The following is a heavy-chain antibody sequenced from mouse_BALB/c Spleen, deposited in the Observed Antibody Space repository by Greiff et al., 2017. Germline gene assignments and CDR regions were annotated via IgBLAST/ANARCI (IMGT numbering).Heavy chain of an antibody. CDR3: ARGEDFDY. CDR1: GYSITSGYY. CDR2: ISYDGIN. Sequence: DVQLQESGPGLVKPSQSLSLTCSVTGYSITSGYYWNWIRQFPGNKLEWMGYISYDGINNYNPSLKNRISITRDTSKNQFFLKLNSVTTEDTATYYCARGEDFDYWGQGTTLTVSS. J-gene: IGHJ2*01. V-gene: IGHV3-6*02.